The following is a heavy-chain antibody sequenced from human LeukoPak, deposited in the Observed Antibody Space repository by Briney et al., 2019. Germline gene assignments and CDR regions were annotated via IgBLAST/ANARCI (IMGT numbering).Heavy chain of an antibody. V-gene: IGHV4-34*01. Sequence: SETLSLTCTVSGGSISTYYWSWIRQPPGKGLEWIGEINHSGSTNYNPSLKSRVTISVDTSKNQFSLKLSSVTAADTAVYYCARAAIFGGVNWFDPWGQGTLVTVSS. CDR3: ARAAIFGGVNWFDP. D-gene: IGHD3-3*01. CDR1: GGSISTYY. J-gene: IGHJ5*02. CDR2: INHSGST.